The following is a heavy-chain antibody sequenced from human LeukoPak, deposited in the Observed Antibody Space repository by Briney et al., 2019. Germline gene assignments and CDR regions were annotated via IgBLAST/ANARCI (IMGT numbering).Heavy chain of an antibody. CDR1: GFTFSSYG. Sequence: GGSLRLSCAASGFTFSSYGMHWVRQAPGKGLEWVAFIRYDGSNKYYADSVKGRFTISRDNSKNTLYLQMNSLRAEDTALYYCAKSRGYDILTGFDYWGQGTLVTVSS. V-gene: IGHV3-30*02. CDR2: IRYDGSNK. CDR3: AKSRGYDILTGFDY. D-gene: IGHD3-9*01. J-gene: IGHJ4*02.